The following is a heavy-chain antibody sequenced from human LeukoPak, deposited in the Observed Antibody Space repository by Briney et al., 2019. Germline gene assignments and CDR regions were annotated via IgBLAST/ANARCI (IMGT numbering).Heavy chain of an antibody. CDR3: AKDAGYYDSSGNFDY. CDR2: ISWDGGST. J-gene: IGHJ4*02. Sequence: GGSLRLSCAASGFTLDDYTMHWVRQAPGRGLEWVSLISWDGGSTYYADSVKGRFTISRDNSKNSLYLQMNSLRTEDTALYYCAKDAGYYDSSGNFDYWGQGTLVTVSS. CDR1: GFTLDDYT. D-gene: IGHD3-22*01. V-gene: IGHV3-43*01.